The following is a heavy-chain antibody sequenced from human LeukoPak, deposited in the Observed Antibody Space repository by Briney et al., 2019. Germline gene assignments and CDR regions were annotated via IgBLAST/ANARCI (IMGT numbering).Heavy chain of an antibody. V-gene: IGHV3-21*04. CDR2: ISSSSSYI. J-gene: IGHJ4*02. Sequence: GGSLRLSCAASGFTFSSYSMNWVRQAPGKGLEWVSSISSSSSYIYYADSVKGRFTISRDNAKNSLYLQMNSLRAEDTAVYYCARDGGRLDGSGSYLDYWGQGTLVTVSS. CDR1: GFTFSSYS. CDR3: ARDGGRLDGSGSYLDY. D-gene: IGHD3-10*01.